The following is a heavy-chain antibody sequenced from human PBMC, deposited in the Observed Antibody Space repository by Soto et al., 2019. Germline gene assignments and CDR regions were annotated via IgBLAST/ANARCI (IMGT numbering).Heavy chain of an antibody. CDR2: IIPIFGTA. V-gene: IGHV1-69*13. D-gene: IGHD4-17*01. CDR1: GGTFSSYA. J-gene: IGHJ5*02. Sequence: ASVKVSCKASGGTFSSYAISWVRQAPGQGPEWMGGIIPIFGTANYAQKFQGRVTITADESTSTAYMELSSLRSEDTAVYYCAREANYGDSGLDPWGQGTLVTVSS. CDR3: AREANYGDSGLDP.